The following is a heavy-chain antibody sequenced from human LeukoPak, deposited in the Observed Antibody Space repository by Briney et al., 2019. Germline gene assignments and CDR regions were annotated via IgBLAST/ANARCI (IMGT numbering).Heavy chain of an antibody. CDR1: GGSISSYY. V-gene: IGHV4-59*12. D-gene: IGHD5-12*01. J-gene: IGHJ5*02. CDR3: AREYRGYSGYDYWGNWFDP. CDR2: IYHSGST. Sequence: SETLSPTCTVSGGSISSYYWSWIRQPPGKRLEWIGYIYHSGSTNYNSSLKSRVTISVDTSKNQFSLKLSSVTAADTAVYYCAREYRGYSGYDYWGNWFDPWGQGTLVTVSS.